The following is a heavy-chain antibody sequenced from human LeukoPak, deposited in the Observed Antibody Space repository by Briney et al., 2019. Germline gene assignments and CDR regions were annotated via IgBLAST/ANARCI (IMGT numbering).Heavy chain of an antibody. CDR3: ARDELVVVAAMNWFDP. Sequence: PSETLSLTCTVSGGSISSSSYYWGWIRQPPGKGLEWIGSIYYSGSTYYNPSLKSRVTISVDTSKNQFSLKLSSVTAADTAVYYCARDELVVVAAMNWFDPWGQGTLVTVSS. CDR2: IYYSGST. D-gene: IGHD2-15*01. J-gene: IGHJ5*02. V-gene: IGHV4-39*07. CDR1: GGSISSSSYY.